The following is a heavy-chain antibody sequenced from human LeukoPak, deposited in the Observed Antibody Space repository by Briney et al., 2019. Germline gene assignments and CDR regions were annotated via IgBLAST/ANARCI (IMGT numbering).Heavy chain of an antibody. CDR1: GFTFSSYA. CDR2: IGGSGGST. V-gene: IGHV3-23*01. Sequence: PGGSLRLSCAASGFTFSSYAMNWVRQAPGKGLEWVSGIGGSGGSTYYADSVKGRFTISRDNSNNTLYLQMNSLRAEDTAVYYCARIDYGDYFDIWGQGTMVTVSS. CDR3: ARIDYGDYFDI. J-gene: IGHJ3*02. D-gene: IGHD4-17*01.